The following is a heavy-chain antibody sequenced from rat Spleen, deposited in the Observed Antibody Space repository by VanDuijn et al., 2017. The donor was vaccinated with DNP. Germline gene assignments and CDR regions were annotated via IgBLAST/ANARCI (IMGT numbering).Heavy chain of an antibody. Sequence: EVQLQESGPGLVKPSQSLSLTCSVTGHSITSSYRWTWIRKFPGNKLQWMGYIDSAGSTNYNPSLKSRISITRDTSKNHFLLHLNSVTTEDTATYYCARWTRYFDYWGQGIMVTVSS. CDR2: IDSAGST. V-gene: IGHV3-3*01. CDR1: GHSITSSYR. J-gene: IGHJ2*01. CDR3: ARWTRYFDY. D-gene: IGHD1-7*01.